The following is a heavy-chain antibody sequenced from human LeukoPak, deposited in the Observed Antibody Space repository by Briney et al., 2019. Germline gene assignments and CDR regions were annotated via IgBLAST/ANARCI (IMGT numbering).Heavy chain of an antibody. Sequence: GGSLRLSCAVSGFTFSSYAMSWVRQAPGKGLEWVSAISGSGGSTYYADSVKGRFTISRDNSKNTLYLQMNSLRAEDTAVYYCAKDQMYEPLTPPDYWGQGTLVTVSS. CDR2: ISGSGGST. D-gene: IGHD2-8*01. J-gene: IGHJ4*02. V-gene: IGHV3-23*01. CDR1: GFTFSSYA. CDR3: AKDQMYEPLTPPDY.